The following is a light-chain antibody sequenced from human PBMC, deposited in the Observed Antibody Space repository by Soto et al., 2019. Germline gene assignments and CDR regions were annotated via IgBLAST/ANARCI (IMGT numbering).Light chain of an antibody. V-gene: IGLV2-14*01. Sequence: QSALTQPASVSGSPGQSITISCTGTSSDVGTYNYVSWYQQHPGKAPKLMIYEVSNRPSGVSNRFSGSKSGNTASLTISGLQAEDEADYDCSSYTSSSTRVVFGGGTKVTVL. CDR2: EVS. J-gene: IGLJ2*01. CDR1: SSDVGTYNY. CDR3: SSYTSSSTRVV.